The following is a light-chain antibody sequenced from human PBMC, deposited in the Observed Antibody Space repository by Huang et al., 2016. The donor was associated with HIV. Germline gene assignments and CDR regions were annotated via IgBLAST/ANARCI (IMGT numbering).Light chain of an antibody. CDR3: QQSYNPPWT. CDR2: AAA. Sequence: DIQMTQSPSSLSASVGDRVTITCRASQSISTYVNWYQQKPGKAPKLLLYAAASLQNGVPPRFSGSGSGTDFTLTISSLQPEDFATYSCQQSYNPPWTFGQGTKVEIK. V-gene: IGKV1-39*01. J-gene: IGKJ1*01. CDR1: QSISTY.